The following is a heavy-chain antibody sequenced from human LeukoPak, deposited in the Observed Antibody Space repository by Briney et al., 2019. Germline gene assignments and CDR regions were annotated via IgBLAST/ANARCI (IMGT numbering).Heavy chain of an antibody. CDR1: GFTVSSNY. CDR3: ARGRAAGLDY. J-gene: IGHJ4*02. CDR2: IYSGGST. V-gene: IGHV3-53*01. Sequence: GGSLRPSCAASGFTVSSNYMSWVRQAPGKGLEWVSVIYSGGSTYYADSVKGRFTISRDNSKNTLYLQMNSLRAEDTAVYYCARGRAAGLDYWGQGTLVTVSS.